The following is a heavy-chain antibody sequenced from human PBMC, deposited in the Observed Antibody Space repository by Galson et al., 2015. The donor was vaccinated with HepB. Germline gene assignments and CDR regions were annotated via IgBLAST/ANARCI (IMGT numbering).Heavy chain of an antibody. D-gene: IGHD3-9*01. CDR3: AKYFDDLAALDY. V-gene: IGHV3-74*01. J-gene: IGHJ4*02. CDR2: INSDGSST. CDR1: GFTFSSYW. Sequence: SLRLSCAASGFTFSSYWMHWVRQAPGKGLVWVSRINSDGSSTSYADSVKGRFTISRDNSKNTLYLQMNSLRAEDTAVYYCAKYFDDLAALDYWGQGTLVTVSS.